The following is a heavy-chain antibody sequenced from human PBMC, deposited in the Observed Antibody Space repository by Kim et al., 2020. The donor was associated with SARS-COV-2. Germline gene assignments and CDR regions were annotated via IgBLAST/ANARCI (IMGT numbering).Heavy chain of an antibody. J-gene: IGHJ6*02. CDR2: INHSGST. CDR1: VGSFSGYY. Sequence: SETLSLTCAVYVGSFSGYYWSWIRQPPGKGLEWIGEINHSGSTNYNPSLKSRVTISVDTSKNQFSLKLSSVTAADTAVYYCARRRSNYGPQAPQLNYYYYYGMDVWGQGTTVTVSS. V-gene: IGHV4-34*01. D-gene: IGHD4-4*01. CDR3: ARRRSNYGPQAPQLNYYYYYGMDV.